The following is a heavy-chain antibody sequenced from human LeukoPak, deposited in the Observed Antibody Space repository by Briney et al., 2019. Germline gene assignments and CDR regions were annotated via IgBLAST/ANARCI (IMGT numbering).Heavy chain of an antibody. J-gene: IGHJ6*02. V-gene: IGHV1-2*04. D-gene: IGHD3-22*01. CDR2: INPNSGGT. CDR1: GYTFTGYY. Sequence: ASVKVSCKASGYTFTGYYMHWVRQAPGQGLEWMGWINPNSGGTNYAQKFQGWVTMTRDTSISTAYMELSRLRSDDTAVYYCARDVNILGNDSSGYYYYYYGMDVWGQGTTVTVSS. CDR3: ARDVNILGNDSSGYYYYYYGMDV.